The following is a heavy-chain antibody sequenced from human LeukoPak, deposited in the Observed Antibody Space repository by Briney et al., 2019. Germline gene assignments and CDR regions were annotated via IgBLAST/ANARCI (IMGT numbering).Heavy chain of an antibody. CDR2: IDPNSGGT. CDR3: ASTSIAYYDFWSGDNWFDP. CDR1: GYTFTCYY. D-gene: IGHD3-3*01. V-gene: IGHV1-2*02. Sequence: ASVKVSCKASGYTFTCYYMHWVRQAPGQGLEWMGWIDPNSGGTNYAQKFQGRVTMTRDTSISTAYMELSRLRSDDTAVYYCASTSIAYYDFWSGDNWFDPWGQGTLVTVSS. J-gene: IGHJ5*02.